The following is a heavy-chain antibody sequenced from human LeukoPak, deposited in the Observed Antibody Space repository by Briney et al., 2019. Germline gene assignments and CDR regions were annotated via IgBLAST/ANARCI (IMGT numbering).Heavy chain of an antibody. Sequence: PGGSLRLSCAASGFTFSSYSMNWVRQAPGKGLEWVSYLSSSSSTIYYADSVKGRFTISRDNAKNSLYLQMNNLRAEDTAVYYCARVMYYDCWRGPSGYAFDIWGQGTMVTVSS. V-gene: IGHV3-48*04. CDR1: GFTFSSYS. CDR2: LSSSSSTI. CDR3: ARVMYYDCWRGPSGYAFDI. D-gene: IGHD3-3*01. J-gene: IGHJ3*02.